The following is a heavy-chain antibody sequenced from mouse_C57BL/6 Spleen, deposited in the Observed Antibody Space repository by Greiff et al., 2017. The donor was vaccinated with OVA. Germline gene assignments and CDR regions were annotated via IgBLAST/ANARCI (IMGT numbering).Heavy chain of an antibody. Sequence: EVQRVESGGGLVQPGGSLKLSCAASGFTFSDYYMYWVRQTPEKRLEWVAYISNGGGSTYYPDTVKGRFTISRDNAKNTLYLQMSRLKSEDTAMYYCARSGGGAYAMDYWGQGTSVTVSS. CDR3: ARSGGGAYAMDY. J-gene: IGHJ4*01. CDR2: ISNGGGST. CDR1: GFTFSDYY. D-gene: IGHD1-3*01. V-gene: IGHV5-12*01.